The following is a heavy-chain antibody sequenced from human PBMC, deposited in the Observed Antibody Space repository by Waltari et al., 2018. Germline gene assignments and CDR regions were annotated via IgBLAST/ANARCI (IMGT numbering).Heavy chain of an antibody. CDR1: GCSMTSNRHY. V-gene: IGHV4-39*01. D-gene: IGHD3-16*01. Sequence: QLHLQESGPGLVKPSGTLSVTYRVPGCSMTSNRHYWGWVRQPPGKGLEWTATISYSGATYNNPSLKSRVTISVDTSKNQFSLKLSSVTAADTAVYYCATYIGASIGTAAFDVWGQGTMVTVSS. J-gene: IGHJ3*01. CDR3: ATYIGASIGTAAFDV. CDR2: ISYSGAT.